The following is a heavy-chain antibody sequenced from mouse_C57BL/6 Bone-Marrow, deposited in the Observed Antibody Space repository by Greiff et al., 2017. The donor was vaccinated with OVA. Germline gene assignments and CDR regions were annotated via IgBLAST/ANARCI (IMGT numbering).Heavy chain of an antibody. J-gene: IGHJ4*01. Sequence: VHLVESGAELVKPGASVKISCKASGYAFSSYWMNWVKQRPGKGLEWIGQIYPGDGDTNYNGKFKGKATLTADKSSSTAYMQLSSLTSEDSAVYYCTRQLRLHAMDYWGQGTSVTVSS. CDR2: IYPGDGDT. V-gene: IGHV1-80*01. CDR3: TRQLRLHAMDY. CDR1: GYAFSSYW. D-gene: IGHD3-2*02.